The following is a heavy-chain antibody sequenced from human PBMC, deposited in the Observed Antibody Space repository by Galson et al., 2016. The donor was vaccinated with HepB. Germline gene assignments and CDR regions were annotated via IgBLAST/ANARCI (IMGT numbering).Heavy chain of an antibody. J-gene: IGHJ5*02. Sequence: SLRLSCAASEFTFTDYPMHWVRQAPGKGLEWVAVISYDGSNTYYADSVKGRFTISRDNSRNTLWLQMNSLRAEDMAVYFCATARNHHYDDFWSPPSGSWGQGTLVTVSS. D-gene: IGHD3-3*01. CDR1: EFTFTDYP. CDR3: ATARNHHYDDFWSPPSGS. V-gene: IGHV3-30-3*01. CDR2: ISYDGSNT.